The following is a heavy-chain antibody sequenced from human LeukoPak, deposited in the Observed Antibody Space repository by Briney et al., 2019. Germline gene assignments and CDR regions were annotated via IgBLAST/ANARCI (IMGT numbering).Heavy chain of an antibody. CDR2: INHSGST. CDR3: ARAPVAVARYVY. D-gene: IGHD6-19*01. CDR1: GGSFSGYY. J-gene: IGHJ4*02. Sequence: TSETLSLTCAVYGGSFSGYYWSWIRQPPGEGLEWIGEINHSGSTNYNPSLKSRVTISVDTSKNQFSLKLSSVTAADTAVYYCARAPVAVARYVYWGQGTLVTVSS. V-gene: IGHV4-34*01.